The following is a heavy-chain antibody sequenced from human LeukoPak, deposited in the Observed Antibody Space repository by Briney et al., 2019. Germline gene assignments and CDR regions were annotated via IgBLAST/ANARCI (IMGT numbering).Heavy chain of an antibody. D-gene: IGHD3-22*01. CDR3: ARDSHYYDSSGYYLSGPVDY. CDR1: GFTFSSYE. Sequence: GGSLRLSCAASGFTFSSYEMNWVRQASGKGLEWVSYISSSGSTIYYADSVKGRFTISRDDAKNSLYLQMNSLRAEDTAVYYCARDSHYYDSSGYYLSGPVDYWGQGTLVTVSS. V-gene: IGHV3-48*03. J-gene: IGHJ4*02. CDR2: ISSSGSTI.